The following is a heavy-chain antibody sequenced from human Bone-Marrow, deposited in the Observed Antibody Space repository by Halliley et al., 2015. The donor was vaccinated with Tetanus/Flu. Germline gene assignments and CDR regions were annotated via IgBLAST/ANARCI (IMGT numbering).Heavy chain of an antibody. D-gene: IGHD3-16*02. V-gene: IGHV3-48*03. CDR1: GFIFSNYE. CDR2: ISNRGSVV. J-gene: IGHJ6*02. Sequence: SLRLSCAASGFIFSNYEMNWVRQAPGKGLEWISSISNRGSVVNHADSVKGRFAISRDNAKNSMSLQMNGLRAEDTAVYYCARLPVPIVGFYYLGLDVWGQGPTVTAPS. CDR3: ARLPVPIVGFYYLGLDV.